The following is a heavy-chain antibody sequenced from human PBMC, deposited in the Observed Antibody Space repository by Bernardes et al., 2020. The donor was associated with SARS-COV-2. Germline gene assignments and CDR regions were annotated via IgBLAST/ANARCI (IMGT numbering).Heavy chain of an antibody. D-gene: IGHD6-13*01. CDR1: GDSISNYH. CDR3: ARLWKADSSSWYYFDH. Sequence: SETLSLTCNVSGDSISNYHWSWIRQSPEKGLEWIGYMYITGKSNNNPSLSSRVTISLDTSKNQLSLMLSSVTAADTAVYYCARLWKADSSSWYYFDHWGQGTLVTVSS. J-gene: IGHJ4*02. CDR2: MYITGKS. V-gene: IGHV4-4*09.